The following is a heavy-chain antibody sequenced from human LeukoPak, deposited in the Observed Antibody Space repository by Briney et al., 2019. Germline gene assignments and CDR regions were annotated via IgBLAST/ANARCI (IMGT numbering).Heavy chain of an antibody. CDR1: GFTFSSYS. Sequence: PGGSLRLSCAASGFTFSSYSMNWVRQAPGKGLEWVSVIYSGGSTYYADSVKGRFTISRDNAKNSLYLQMNSLRAEDTAVYYCARGYYDSSGYGVTSFDYWGQGTLVTVSS. CDR2: IYSGGST. J-gene: IGHJ4*02. V-gene: IGHV3-66*01. D-gene: IGHD3-22*01. CDR3: ARGYYDSSGYGVTSFDY.